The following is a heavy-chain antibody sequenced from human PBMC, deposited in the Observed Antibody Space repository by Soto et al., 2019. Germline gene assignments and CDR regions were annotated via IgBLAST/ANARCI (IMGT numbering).Heavy chain of an antibody. J-gene: IGHJ3*02. V-gene: IGHV4-39*01. CDR2: IYYSGSA. CDR1: GDSMTISSFL. CDR3: ARPLYAHWAFGI. D-gene: IGHD2-2*01. Sequence: QLLESGPGLVKPSETLSLSCTVSGDSMTISSFLWGWVRPSPGQGLEWIGGIYYSGSAYYNPSLGSWATLSVDTSRNHFFLSVTAVTAADTAVDYCARPLYAHWAFGIWGQGKLVTVSS.